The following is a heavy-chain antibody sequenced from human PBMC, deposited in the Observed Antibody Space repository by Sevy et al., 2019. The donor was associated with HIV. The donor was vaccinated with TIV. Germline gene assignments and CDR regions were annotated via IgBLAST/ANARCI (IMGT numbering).Heavy chain of an antibody. D-gene: IGHD2-21*02. CDR2: ISSNIRTI. CDR3: ARGRCGGDCFRDAFDI. Sequence: WGSLRLSCAASGFTFSSYSINWVRQAPGKGLEWVSYISSNIRTIYYADSVKGRFTISRDNAKNSLYLQMNSLRDEDTAVYFCARGRCGGDCFRDAFDIWGPGTMVTVSS. V-gene: IGHV3-48*02. CDR1: GFTFSSYS. J-gene: IGHJ3*02.